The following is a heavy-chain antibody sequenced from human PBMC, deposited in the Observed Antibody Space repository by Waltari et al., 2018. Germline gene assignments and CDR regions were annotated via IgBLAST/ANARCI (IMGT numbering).Heavy chain of an antibody. V-gene: IGHV3-30*02. J-gene: IGHJ4*02. CDR1: GFTFSSYG. D-gene: IGHD1-26*01. CDR3: AKDIEGATTFDY. Sequence: QVQLVESGGGVVQPGGSLRLSCAASGFTFSSYGMHWVRQAPGKGLEWVAGIRYDGSNKYYADSVKGRFTISRDNSKNTLYLQMNSLRAEDTAVYYCAKDIEGATTFDYWGQGTLVTVSS. CDR2: IRYDGSNK.